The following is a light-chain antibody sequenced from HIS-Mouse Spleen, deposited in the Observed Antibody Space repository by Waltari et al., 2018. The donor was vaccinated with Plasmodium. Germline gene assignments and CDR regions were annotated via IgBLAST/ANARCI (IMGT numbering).Light chain of an antibody. V-gene: IGLV3-21*03. Sequence: SYVLTQPPSVSVAPGKPARITCGGTNIGSNSLHWYQQKPGQAPLLVVYDDSDRPSGIPERFSGSNSGNTATLTISRIEAGDEADYYCQVWDSSSDHVVFGGGTKLTVL. CDR3: QVWDSSSDHVV. J-gene: IGLJ2*01. CDR2: DDS. CDR1: NIGSNS.